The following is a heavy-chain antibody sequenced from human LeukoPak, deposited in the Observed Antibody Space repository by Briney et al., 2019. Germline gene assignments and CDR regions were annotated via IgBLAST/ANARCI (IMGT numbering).Heavy chain of an antibody. V-gene: IGHV3-48*04. J-gene: IGHJ6*02. D-gene: IGHD6-19*01. CDR3: ARDGIAVAGNDYYYYYGMDV. Sequence: GGSLRLSCAASGFTFSSYSMNWVRQAPGKGLEWVSYISSSSSTIYYADSVKGRFTISRDNAKNSLYLQMNSLRAEDTAVYYCARDGIAVAGNDYYYYYGMDVWGQGTTVTVSS. CDR2: ISSSSSTI. CDR1: GFTFSSYS.